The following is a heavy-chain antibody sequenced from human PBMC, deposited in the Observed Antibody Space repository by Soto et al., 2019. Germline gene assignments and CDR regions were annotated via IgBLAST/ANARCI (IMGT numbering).Heavy chain of an antibody. J-gene: IGHJ6*02. D-gene: IGHD2-15*01. CDR1: GFTFRTYD. Sequence: VQLVESGGGLVKPGGSLRLSCTASGFTFRTYDIHWVRQAPGKGLEWVSTIGGTTYYISYAESVEGRFTVSRDNAENSLYLQMTSLRTEDTAVYHCARGWRVGFGGKFYYGLDVWGQGTTVTVSS. CDR2: IGGTTYYI. V-gene: IGHV3-21*06. CDR3: ARGWRVGFGGKFYYGLDV.